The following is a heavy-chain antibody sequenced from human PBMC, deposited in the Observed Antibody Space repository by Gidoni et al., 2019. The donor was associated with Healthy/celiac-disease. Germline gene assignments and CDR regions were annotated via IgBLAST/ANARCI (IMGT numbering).Heavy chain of an antibody. V-gene: IGHV4-39*01. CDR2: IYYSGST. Sequence: QLQLQESGPGLVKPSETLSLTCTVSGGSISSSSYYWGRIRQPPGKGLEWIGSIYYSGSTYYNPSLKSRFTRSVDTSKNQFSLKLSSVTAADTAVYYCARQSGLLWFGELSVYNWFDPWGQGTLVTVSS. CDR3: ARQSGLLWFGELSVYNWFDP. D-gene: IGHD3-10*01. CDR1: GGSISSSSYY. J-gene: IGHJ5*02.